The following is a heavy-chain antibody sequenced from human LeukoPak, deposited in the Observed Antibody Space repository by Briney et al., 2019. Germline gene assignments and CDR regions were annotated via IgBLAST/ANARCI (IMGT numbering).Heavy chain of an antibody. CDR2: ISSSSSYI. D-gene: IGHD3-22*01. J-gene: IGHJ4*02. CDR3: ARDPDDGSGYPHPYFDY. V-gene: IGHV3-21*01. Sequence: GGSLRLSCAASGFTFSSYSMNWVRQAPGKGLEWVSSISSSSSYIYYADSVKGRFTISRDNAKNSLYLQMNSLRAEDTAVYYCARDPDDGSGYPHPYFDYWGQGTLVTVSS. CDR1: GFTFSSYS.